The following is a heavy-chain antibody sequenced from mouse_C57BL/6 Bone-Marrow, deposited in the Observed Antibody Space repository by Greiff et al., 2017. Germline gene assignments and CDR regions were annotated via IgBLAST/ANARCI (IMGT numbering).Heavy chain of an antibody. J-gene: IGHJ4*01. Sequence: QVQLQQPGAELVKPGASVKLSCKASGYTFTSYWMHWVKQRPGQGLEWIGMIHPNSGSTNYNEKFKSKATLTVDKSSSTAYMQLSSLTSEDSAVYYCCYGSSYSAMDYWGQGTSVTVSS. CDR3: CYGSSYSAMDY. CDR1: GYTFTSYW. V-gene: IGHV1-64*01. CDR2: IHPNSGST. D-gene: IGHD1-1*01.